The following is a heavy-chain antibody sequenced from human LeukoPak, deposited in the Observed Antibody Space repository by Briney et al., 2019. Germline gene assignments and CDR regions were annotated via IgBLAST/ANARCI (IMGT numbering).Heavy chain of an antibody. CDR3: ARDGYSSGTNPYFDY. CDR1: GGSISSSSYY. V-gene: IGHV4-61*01. J-gene: IGHJ4*02. D-gene: IGHD6-19*01. Sequence: SETLSLTCTVSGGSISSSSYYWGWIRQPPGKGLEWIGYIYYSGSTNYNPSLKSRVTISVDTSKNQFSLKLSSVTAADTAVYYCARDGYSSGTNPYFDYWGQGTLVTVSS. CDR2: IYYSGST.